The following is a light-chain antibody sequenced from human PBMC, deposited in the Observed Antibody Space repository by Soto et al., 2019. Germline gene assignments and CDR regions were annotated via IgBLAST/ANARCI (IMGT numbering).Light chain of an antibody. CDR1: QNINSY. CDR3: QQRSSWPFT. J-gene: IGKJ3*01. CDR2: ATS. Sequence: EIVLTQSPATLSSSPGERATLSCRASQNINSYLAWYQQKPGQAPRLLIYATSNRATGIPARFSGSGSGTDFTLSISSLEPEDFAVYYCQQRSSWPFTFGPGTKVDIK. V-gene: IGKV3-11*01.